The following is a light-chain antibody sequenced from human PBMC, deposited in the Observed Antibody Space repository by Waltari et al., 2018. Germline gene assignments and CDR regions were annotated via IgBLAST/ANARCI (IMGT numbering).Light chain of an antibody. CDR3: SSYTGSSTWV. CDR2: DVS. CDR1: SSHIGGYNY. Sequence: QSALTQPASVSGSPGQSITISCPGTSSHIGGYNYVSWYQQHVGKAPKLMIYDVSKRPSGVSYRFSGSKSGNTASLTISGLQAEDEADYYCSSYTGSSTWVFGGGTKLTVL. J-gene: IGLJ3*02. V-gene: IGLV2-14*01.